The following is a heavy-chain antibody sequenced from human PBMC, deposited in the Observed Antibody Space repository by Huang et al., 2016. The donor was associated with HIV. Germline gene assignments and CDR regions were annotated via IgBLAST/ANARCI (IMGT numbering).Heavy chain of an antibody. V-gene: IGHV3-30*02. CDR1: GFPFSAYG. J-gene: IGHJ3*01. CDR2: IRYDGNND. D-gene: IGHD6-13*01. Sequence: QVRLVESGGGVVQPGASLTLSCSASGFPFSAYGMDWVRQAPGKGLEWVSFIRYDGNNDYLIGAVKGRFTISRDNSNYTLYLRMNSLRPEDTAVYYCVKERGSSRARSSFDFWGQGTSVSVSS. CDR3: VKERGSSRARSSFDF.